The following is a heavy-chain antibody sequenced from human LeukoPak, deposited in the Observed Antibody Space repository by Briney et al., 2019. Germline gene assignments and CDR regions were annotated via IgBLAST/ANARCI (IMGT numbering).Heavy chain of an antibody. CDR2: ISYDGSNK. V-gene: IGHV3-30*03. CDR1: GFTFSSYG. J-gene: IGHJ4*02. D-gene: IGHD1-26*01. CDR3: ARLIVGATGVDY. Sequence: GGSLRPSCAASGFTFSSYGMHWVRQAPGKGLEWVAVISYDGSNKYYADSVKGRFTISRDNSKNTLYLQMNSLRAEDTAVYYCARLIVGATGVDYWGQGTLVTVSS.